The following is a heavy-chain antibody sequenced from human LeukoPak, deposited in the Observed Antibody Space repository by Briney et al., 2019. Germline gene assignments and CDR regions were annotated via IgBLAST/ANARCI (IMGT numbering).Heavy chain of an antibody. Sequence: ASVKVSCKASGYTFTSYYMHWVRQAPGQGLEWMGIINPSGGSTSYAQEFQGRVTMTRDTSTSTVYMELSSLRSEDTAVYCCAREYGGNSFDYWGQGTLVTVSS. CDR1: GYTFTSYY. CDR3: AREYGGNSFDY. V-gene: IGHV1-46*01. J-gene: IGHJ4*02. D-gene: IGHD4-23*01. CDR2: INPSGGST.